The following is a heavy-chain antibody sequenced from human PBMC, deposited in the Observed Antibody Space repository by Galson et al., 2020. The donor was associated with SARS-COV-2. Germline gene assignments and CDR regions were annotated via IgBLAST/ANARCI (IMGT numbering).Heavy chain of an antibody. Sequence: SETLSLTCTVSGGSISSYYWSWIRQPPGKGLEWIGYIYYSGSTNYNPSLKSRVTISVDTSKNQFSLKLSSVTAADTAVYYCARGAYSRSLDYWGQGTLVTVSS. V-gene: IGHV4-59*01. D-gene: IGHD6-13*01. CDR1: GGSISSYY. CDR3: ARGAYSRSLDY. J-gene: IGHJ4*02. CDR2: IYYSGST.